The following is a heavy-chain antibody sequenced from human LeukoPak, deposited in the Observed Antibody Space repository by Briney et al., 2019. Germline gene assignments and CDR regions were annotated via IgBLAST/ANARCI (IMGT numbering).Heavy chain of an antibody. CDR3: ARGLVAVVAATRGRYNWFDP. J-gene: IGHJ5*02. Sequence: SETLSLTCAVYGGSFSGYYWNWIRQPPGKGLEWIGEINNSGSTNYNPSLKSRVTISVDTSKNQFSLKLSSVTAADTAVYYCARGLVAVVAATRGRYNWFDPWGQGTLVTVSS. V-gene: IGHV4-34*01. CDR2: INNSGST. D-gene: IGHD2-15*01. CDR1: GGSFSGYY.